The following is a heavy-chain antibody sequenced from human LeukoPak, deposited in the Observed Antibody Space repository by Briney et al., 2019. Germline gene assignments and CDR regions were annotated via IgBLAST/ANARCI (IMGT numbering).Heavy chain of an antibody. Sequence: GGSLRLSCAASGFTFSSYAMSWVRQAPGKGLEWVSAISGSGGSTYYADSVKGRFTISRDNSKNTLYLQMNSLRAEDTAVYYYAKPRSGSYDFDYWGQGSLVTVSS. V-gene: IGHV3-23*01. CDR2: ISGSGGST. CDR1: GFTFSSYA. D-gene: IGHD1-26*01. CDR3: AKPRSGSYDFDY. J-gene: IGHJ4*02.